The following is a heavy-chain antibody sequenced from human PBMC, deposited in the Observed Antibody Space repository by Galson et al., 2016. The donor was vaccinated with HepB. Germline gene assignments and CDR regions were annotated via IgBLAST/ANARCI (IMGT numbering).Heavy chain of an antibody. D-gene: IGHD6-19*01. CDR3: ARDPDSSGWYGTDY. CDR2: IKQDGSEK. Sequence: SLRLSCAASGFTFSSYCMSWVRQAPGKGLEWVANIKQDGSEKYYVDSVKGRFTISRDNAKNSLYLQMNSLRAEDTAVYYCARDPDSSGWYGTDYWGQGTLVTVSS. V-gene: IGHV3-7*01. J-gene: IGHJ4*02. CDR1: GFTFSSYC.